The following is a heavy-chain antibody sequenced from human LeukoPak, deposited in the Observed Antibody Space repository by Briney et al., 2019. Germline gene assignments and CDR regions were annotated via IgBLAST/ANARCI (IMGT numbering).Heavy chain of an antibody. Sequence: PGGSLRLSCAASGFTFSSYGMHWVRQAPGKGLEWVAFIRYDGSNKYYADSVKGRFTISRDNSKNTLYLQMNSLRAEDTAVYYCANTDSIFGVVKTFDYWGQGTLVTVSS. CDR3: ANTDSIFGVVKTFDY. V-gene: IGHV3-30*02. CDR1: GFTFSSYG. J-gene: IGHJ4*02. CDR2: IRYDGSNK. D-gene: IGHD3-3*01.